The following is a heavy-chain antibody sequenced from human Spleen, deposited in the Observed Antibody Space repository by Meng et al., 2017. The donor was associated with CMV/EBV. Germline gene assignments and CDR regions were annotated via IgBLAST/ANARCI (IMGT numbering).Heavy chain of an antibody. D-gene: IGHD3-22*01. CDR3: ARGEDYYDSSGYYSCYFDY. Sequence: LSCTVSGGSISSYYWSWIRQPPGKGLEWIGYMYYSGSTNYNPSLKSRVTISVDTSKNQFSLKLSSVTAADTAVYYCARGEDYYDSSGYYSCYFDYWGQGTLVTVSS. CDR1: GGSISSYY. CDR2: MYYSGST. V-gene: IGHV4-59*01. J-gene: IGHJ4*02.